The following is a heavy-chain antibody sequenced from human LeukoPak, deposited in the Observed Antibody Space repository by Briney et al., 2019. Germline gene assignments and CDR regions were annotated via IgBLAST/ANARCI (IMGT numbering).Heavy chain of an antibody. V-gene: IGHV3-30*18. CDR2: ISYDASNK. CDR1: GFTLSNYG. CDR3: AKVPSGYGMDV. Sequence: GGSLRLSCAASGFTLSNYGMHWVRQAPGKGLEWVAAISYDASNKYYSDSVKGRFTISRDNPKNTLYLQMNGLRAEDTAVYYCAKVPSGYGMDVWGKGTTVTVSS. J-gene: IGHJ6*04.